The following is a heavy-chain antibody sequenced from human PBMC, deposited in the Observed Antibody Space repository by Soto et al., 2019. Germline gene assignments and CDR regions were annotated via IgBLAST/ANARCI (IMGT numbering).Heavy chain of an antibody. V-gene: IGHV4-61*05. D-gene: IGHD3-9*01. J-gene: IGHJ4*02. Sequence: PSETLSLTCSVSGGSISSNPYYWGWIRQPPGKGLEWIGYFYYSGSTNYNPSLKSRVAISVDTSKNRFSLNLTSVTAADTAVYYCASTYDSVTGNWRFDYWAQGTLVNVSS. CDR3: ASTYDSVTGNWRFDY. CDR1: GGSISSNPYY. CDR2: FYYSGST.